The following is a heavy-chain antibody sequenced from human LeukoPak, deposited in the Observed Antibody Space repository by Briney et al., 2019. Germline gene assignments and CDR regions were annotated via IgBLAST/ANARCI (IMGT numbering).Heavy chain of an antibody. J-gene: IGHJ4*02. D-gene: IGHD1/OR15-1a*01. CDR2: IYTSGST. Sequence: SETLSLTCTVSGGSINSGSYYWTWIRQPAGKGLEWIGRIYTSGSTYYNPSLKSRLTISMDTSKNHFSLTLTSVIAADRAVYYCARVCNWYKGDYFDYWGQGALVTVSS. CDR1: GGSINSGSYY. CDR3: ARVCNWYKGDYFDY. V-gene: IGHV4-61*02.